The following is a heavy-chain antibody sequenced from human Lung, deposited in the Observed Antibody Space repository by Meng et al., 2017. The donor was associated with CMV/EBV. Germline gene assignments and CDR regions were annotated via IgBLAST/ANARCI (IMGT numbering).Heavy chain of an antibody. D-gene: IGHD1-1*01. CDR2: ISGTSDYT. V-gene: IGHV3-21*06. CDR3: ASWNDIDDYMYSFDD. J-gene: IGHJ4*02. CDR1: GLSFNRHS. Sequence: SXADSGLSFNRHSLNWVRQTPGKGLEWVSRISGTSDYTWYADSVKGRFTISRDNARSSLYLQMNSLRPEDTAVYYCASWNDIDDYMYSFDDWGQGXLVTVSS.